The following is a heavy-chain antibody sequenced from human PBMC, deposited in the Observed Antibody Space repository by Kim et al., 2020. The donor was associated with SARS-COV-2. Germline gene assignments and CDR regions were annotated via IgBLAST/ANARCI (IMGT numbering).Heavy chain of an antibody. CDR1: GFTFSSYS. V-gene: IGHV3-21*01. Sequence: GGSLRLSCAASGFTFSSYSMNWVRQAPGKGLEWVSSISSSSSYIYYADSVKGRFTISRDNAKNSLYLQMNSLRAEDTAVYYCARDHLQYTYYYDSSDGTPLDYWGQGTLVTVSS. CDR2: ISSSSSYI. D-gene: IGHD3-22*01. J-gene: IGHJ4*02. CDR3: ARDHLQYTYYYDSSDGTPLDY.